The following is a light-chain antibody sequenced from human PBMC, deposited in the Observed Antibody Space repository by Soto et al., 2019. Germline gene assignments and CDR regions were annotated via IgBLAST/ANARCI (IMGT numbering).Light chain of an antibody. CDR1: NIGGKS. Sequence: SYELTQPPSVSGAPGKTASITCGGGNIGGKSVHWYPQNPGQAPVSGIPERFSGSNSGNTATLTISRVEAGDEADYYCQVCDSGSHHPYVFGTGTKLTVL. J-gene: IGLJ1*01. V-gene: IGLV3-21*03. CDR3: QVCDSGSHHPYV.